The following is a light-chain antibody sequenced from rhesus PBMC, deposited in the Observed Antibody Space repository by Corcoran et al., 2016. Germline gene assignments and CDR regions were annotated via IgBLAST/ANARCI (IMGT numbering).Light chain of an antibody. V-gene: IGKV1-28*02. CDR3: LQHKSYPFT. CDR1: QDISSS. Sequence: DIQMTQSPSSLSASVGDTVTITCRASQDISSSLNWFQQRPGKAPKLLIYTASSLEYGVPSRFSGSGSGTDFTLTISSLQPEDFAVYSCLQHKSYPFTFGPGTKLDIK. J-gene: IGKJ3*01. CDR2: TAS.